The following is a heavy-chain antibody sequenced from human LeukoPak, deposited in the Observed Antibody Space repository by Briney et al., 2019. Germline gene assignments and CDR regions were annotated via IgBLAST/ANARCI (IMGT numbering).Heavy chain of an antibody. CDR1: GGSISSSSYY. V-gene: IGHV4-39*07. CDR2: IYYSGST. Sequence: PSETLSLTCTVSGGSISSSSYYWGWIRQPPGKGLEWIGSIYYSGSTYYNPSLKSRVTISVDTSKNQFSLKLSSVTAADTAVYYCARGPSDWNYLGIERGQADYWGQGTLVTVSS. D-gene: IGHD1-7*01. CDR3: ARGPSDWNYLGIERGQADY. J-gene: IGHJ4*02.